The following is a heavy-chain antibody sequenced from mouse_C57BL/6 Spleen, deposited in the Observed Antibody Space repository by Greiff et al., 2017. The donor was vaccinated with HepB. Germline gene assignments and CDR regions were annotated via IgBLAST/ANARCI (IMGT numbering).Heavy chain of an antibody. CDR3: ARDYGVRYCDV. D-gene: IGHD1-2*01. V-gene: IGHV1-52*01. Sequence: QVQLQQSGAELVRPGSSVKLSCKASGYTFTSYWMHWVKQRPIQGLEWIGNIDPSDSETHYNQKFKDKATLTVDKSSSTAYMQLSSLTSEDSAVFYCARDYGVRYCDVWGTGTTVTVSS. CDR1: GYTFTSYW. CDR2: IDPSDSET. J-gene: IGHJ1*03.